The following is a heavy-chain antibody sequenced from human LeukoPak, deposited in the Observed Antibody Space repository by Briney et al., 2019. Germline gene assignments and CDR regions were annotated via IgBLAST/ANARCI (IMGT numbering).Heavy chain of an antibody. Sequence: GGSLRLSCAASGFTFSSYAMHWVRQAPGKGLEWVAVISYDGSNKYYADSVKGRFTISRDNAKNSLYLQMNSLRAEDTAVYYCARADGRGSSWYFDYWGQGTLVTVSS. CDR1: GFTFSSYA. J-gene: IGHJ4*02. V-gene: IGHV3-30*04. D-gene: IGHD6-13*01. CDR3: ARADGRGSSWYFDY. CDR2: ISYDGSNK.